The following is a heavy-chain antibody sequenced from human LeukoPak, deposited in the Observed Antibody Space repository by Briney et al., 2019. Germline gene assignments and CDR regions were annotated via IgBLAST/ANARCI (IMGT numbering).Heavy chain of an antibody. Sequence: SETLSLTCAVYGGSFSGYYWSWIRQPPGKGLEWIGYIYYSGSTNYNPSLKSRVTISVDTSKNQFSLKLSSVTAADTAVYYCAREHLVRGVDYWGQGTLVTVSS. J-gene: IGHJ4*02. CDR3: AREHLVRGVDY. CDR1: GGSFSGYY. V-gene: IGHV4-59*01. D-gene: IGHD3-3*01. CDR2: IYYSGST.